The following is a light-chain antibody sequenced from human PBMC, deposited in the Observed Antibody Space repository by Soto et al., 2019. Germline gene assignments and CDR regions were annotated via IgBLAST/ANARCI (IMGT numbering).Light chain of an antibody. CDR1: QNIDTY. Sequence: DIQMTQSPSSLSASVGERVIISCRASQNIDTYVNWYQQTPGKAPRLLIYAASGLQPGVPSRFSGSGSGTDFTLTITSLQPEDFASYYCQQSSSRWTFGQGTEVHI. CDR2: AAS. J-gene: IGKJ1*01. CDR3: QQSSSRWT. V-gene: IGKV1-39*01.